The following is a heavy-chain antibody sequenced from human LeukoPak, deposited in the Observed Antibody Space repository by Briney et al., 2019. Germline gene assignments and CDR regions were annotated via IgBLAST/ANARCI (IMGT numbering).Heavy chain of an antibody. Sequence: GGSLRLSCAASGCTFNNYWMHWVRQAPGTGLVWVSRITSDGSSTSYADSVKGRFTISRDNAKNTLYLQMNSLRAEDTAVYYCARDEAVGAPFDYWGQGTLVTVSS. V-gene: IGHV3-74*01. CDR1: GCTFNNYW. J-gene: IGHJ4*02. CDR2: ITSDGSST. D-gene: IGHD1-26*01. CDR3: ARDEAVGAPFDY.